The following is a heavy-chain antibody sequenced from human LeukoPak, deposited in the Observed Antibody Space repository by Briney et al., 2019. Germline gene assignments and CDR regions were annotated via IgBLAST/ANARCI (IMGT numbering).Heavy chain of an antibody. Sequence: RAGGSLRLSCAASGFTFSSYGMHWVRQAPGKGLEWVAVISYDGSNKYYADSVKGRFTISRDNSKNTLYLQMNSLRAEDTAVYYCAKPSTVTKGPDAFDIWGQGTMVTVSS. CDR3: AKPSTVTKGPDAFDI. CDR2: ISYDGSNK. V-gene: IGHV3-30*18. J-gene: IGHJ3*02. CDR1: GFTFSSYG. D-gene: IGHD4-17*01.